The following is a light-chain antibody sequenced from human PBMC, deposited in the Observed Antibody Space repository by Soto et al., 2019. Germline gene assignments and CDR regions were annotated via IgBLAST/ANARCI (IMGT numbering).Light chain of an antibody. CDR3: SSYTSSSTLVV. CDR2: DVS. V-gene: IGLV2-14*01. J-gene: IGLJ2*01. Sequence: QSALTQPASVSGSPGQSITISCTGTSSDVGGYNYVSWYQQHPGKAPKLMIYDVSNRPSGVCNRFSGSKSGNTASLTISGLQAEDEADYYCSSYTSSSTLVVFGGGTKLTVL. CDR1: SSDVGGYNY.